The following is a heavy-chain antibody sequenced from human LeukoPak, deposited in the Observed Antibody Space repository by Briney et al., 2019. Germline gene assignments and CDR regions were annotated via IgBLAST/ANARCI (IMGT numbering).Heavy chain of an antibody. CDR3: ARVLSPTYYYDSSGLKDNWFDP. CDR1: GGSISSSNW. V-gene: IGHV4-4*02. J-gene: IGHJ5*02. CDR2: IYHSGST. D-gene: IGHD3-22*01. Sequence: PSETLSLTCAVSGGSISSSNWWSWVRQPPGKGLEWIGEIYHSGSTNYNPSLKSRVTISVDRSKNQFSLKLSSVTAADTAVYYCARVLSPTYYYDSSGLKDNWFDPWGQGTLVTVSS.